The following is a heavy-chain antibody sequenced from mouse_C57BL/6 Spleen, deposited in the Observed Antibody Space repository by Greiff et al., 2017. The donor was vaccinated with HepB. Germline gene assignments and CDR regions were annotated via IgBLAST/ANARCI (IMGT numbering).Heavy chain of an antibody. J-gene: IGHJ3*01. CDR2: IRNKANGYTT. CDR1: GFTFTDYY. Sequence: EVKLVESGGGLVQPGGSLSLSCAASGFTFTDYYMSWVRQPPGKALEWLGFIRNKANGYTTEYSVSVKGRFTISRDNSQSILYLQMNALRAEDSATYYCARYTLLDYYEYDAWFAYWGQGTLVTVSA. CDR3: ARYTLLDYYEYDAWFAY. D-gene: IGHD2-4*01. V-gene: IGHV7-3*01.